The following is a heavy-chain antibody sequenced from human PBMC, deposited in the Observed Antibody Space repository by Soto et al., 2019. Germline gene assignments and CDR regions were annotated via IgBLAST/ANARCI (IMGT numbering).Heavy chain of an antibody. V-gene: IGHV4-34*01. CDR2: INHSGST. Sequence: SETLSLTCAVYGGSFNDYYWSWIRQAPGRVLEWIGEINHSGSTHYNPSLKSRVTMSVDTSKNQFSLKLSSVTVADTAVYYCSRGVERRVIIQYTSFFDYWGQGTLVTVSS. J-gene: IGHJ4*02. D-gene: IGHD3-10*01. CDR3: SRGVERRVIIQYTSFFDY. CDR1: GGSFNDYY.